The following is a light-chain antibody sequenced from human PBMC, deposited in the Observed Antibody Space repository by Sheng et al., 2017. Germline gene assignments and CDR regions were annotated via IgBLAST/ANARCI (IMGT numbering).Light chain of an antibody. CDR1: SSDVGSYNL. CDR2: EVS. Sequence: QSALTQPASVSGSPGQSITISCTGTSSDVGSYNLVSWYQQHPGKAPKLMIYEVSKRPSGVSNRFSGSKSGNTASLTISGLQAEDEADYYCCSYAGSRVFGGGTKADRP. J-gene: IGLJ3*02. CDR3: CSYAGSRV. V-gene: IGLV2-23*02.